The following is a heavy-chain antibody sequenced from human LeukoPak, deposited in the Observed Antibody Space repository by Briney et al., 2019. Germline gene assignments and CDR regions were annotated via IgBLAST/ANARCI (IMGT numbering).Heavy chain of an antibody. J-gene: IGHJ4*02. D-gene: IGHD2-2*01. Sequence: SETLSLTCTVSGGSISSSSYYWAWIRQPPGKGLDWIRSIYYSGSTSYYPSLKSRVTISVDTSKNQFSLKLSSVTAADTAVYYCASKTTSDDAFDYWGQGTLVTVSS. CDR1: GGSISSSSYY. CDR2: IYYSGST. CDR3: ASKTTSDDAFDY. V-gene: IGHV4-39*01.